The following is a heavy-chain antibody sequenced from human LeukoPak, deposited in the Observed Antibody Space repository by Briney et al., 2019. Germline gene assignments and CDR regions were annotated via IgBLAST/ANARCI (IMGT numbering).Heavy chain of an antibody. J-gene: IGHJ4*02. CDR1: GYTLTELS. Sequence: ASVKVSCKVSGYTLTELSIHWVRQAPGKGLEWVGGFDPEYGETIYAQKFQGRVTMTEDTSTDTAYMDLSSLISKDTAVYYCVTATHSGYDSFDYWGQGTLITVSS. CDR3: VTATHSGYDSFDY. CDR2: FDPEYGET. D-gene: IGHD5-12*01. V-gene: IGHV1-24*01.